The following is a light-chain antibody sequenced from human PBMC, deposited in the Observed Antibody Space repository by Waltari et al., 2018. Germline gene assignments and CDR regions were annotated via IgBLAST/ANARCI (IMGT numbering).Light chain of an antibody. V-gene: IGLV1-47*01. J-gene: IGLJ3*02. CDR2: RNN. CDR3: AAWDDSLSGRV. CDR1: RSNIGNNY. Sequence: QSVLTQPPSASGTPGQRVTISCSGSRSNIGNNYVYWYQHHPGTAPKPLIYRNNQRPSGVPDRFSGSKSGTSASLAISGLRSEDEADYYCAAWDDSLSGRVFGGGTKVTVL.